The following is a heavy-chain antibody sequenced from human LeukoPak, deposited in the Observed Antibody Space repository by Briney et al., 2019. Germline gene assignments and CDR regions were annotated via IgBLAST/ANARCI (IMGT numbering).Heavy chain of an antibody. CDR2: ISAYTGNT. V-gene: IGHV1-18*04. Sequence: GASVKVSCKASGYAFTSYGISWVGKAPGQGLEGMGWISAYTGNTTHARKLQGRVTMTTDTSTSTAYMELRSLRSDDTAVYYCARSPGIWFGEAPLLFDYWGQGTLVTVSS. J-gene: IGHJ4*02. D-gene: IGHD3-10*01. CDR1: GYAFTSYG. CDR3: ARSPGIWFGEAPLLFDY.